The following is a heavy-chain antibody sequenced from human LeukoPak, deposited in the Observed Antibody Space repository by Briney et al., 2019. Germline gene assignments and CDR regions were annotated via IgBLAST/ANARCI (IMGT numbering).Heavy chain of an antibody. CDR3: AKDLAFSSSEGFDY. J-gene: IGHJ4*02. D-gene: IGHD6-6*01. V-gene: IGHV3-23*01. CDR1: GFTFSGFA. Sequence: GESLRLSCAASGFTFSGFAMTWVRRAPGKGLEWVSTISGSGGSTYYADSVKGRFTISRDNSKNTLYLQMNSLRAEDTAVYYCAKDLAFSSSEGFDYWGQGTLVTVSS. CDR2: ISGSGGST.